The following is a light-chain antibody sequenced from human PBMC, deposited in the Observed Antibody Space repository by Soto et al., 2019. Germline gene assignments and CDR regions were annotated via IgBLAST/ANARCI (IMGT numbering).Light chain of an antibody. Sequence: SYELTQPPSVSVAPGKTATITCGGDNIGTKNVHWYQQKTGQAPVLVLRYDSDRPSGIPERLSGSNSGNTATLTISRVEPGDEADYHCQVWDSNSDHYVFGTGTKLTVL. J-gene: IGLJ1*01. CDR2: YDS. CDR3: QVWDSNSDHYV. V-gene: IGLV3-21*04. CDR1: NIGTKN.